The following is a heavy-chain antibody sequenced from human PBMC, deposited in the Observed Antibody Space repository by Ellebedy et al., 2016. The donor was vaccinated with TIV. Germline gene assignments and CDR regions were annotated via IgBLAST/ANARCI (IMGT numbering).Heavy chain of an antibody. CDR3: ARDVEMATITRYYYYGMDV. D-gene: IGHD5-24*01. J-gene: IGHJ6*02. Sequence: ASVKVSCXASGYTFTSYYMHWVRQAPGQGLEWMGIINPSGGSTSYAQKFQGRVTMTRDTSTSTVYMELSSLRSEDTAVYYCARDVEMATITRYYYYGMDVWGQGTTVTVSS. V-gene: IGHV1-46*01. CDR2: INPSGGST. CDR1: GYTFTSYY.